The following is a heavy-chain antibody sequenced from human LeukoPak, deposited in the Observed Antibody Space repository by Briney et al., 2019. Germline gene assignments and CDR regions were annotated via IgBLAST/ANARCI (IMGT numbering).Heavy chain of an antibody. J-gene: IGHJ3*02. CDR1: GGSFSGYY. D-gene: IGHD2-2*02. CDR3: ARRGRGYCSSTSCYRAGAFDI. V-gene: IGHV4-34*01. Sequence: SETLSLTCAVYGGSFSGYYWSWIRQPPGKGLEWIGEVNHSGSTNYNPSLKSRVTISVDTSKNQFSLKLSSVTAADTAVYYCARRGRGYCSSTSCYRAGAFDIWGQGTMVTVSS. CDR2: VNHSGST.